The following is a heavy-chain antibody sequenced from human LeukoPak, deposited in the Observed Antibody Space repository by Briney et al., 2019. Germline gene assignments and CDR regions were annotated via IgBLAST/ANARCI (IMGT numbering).Heavy chain of an antibody. CDR2: ISRSSSHI. CDR3: ARDSVSGSWYGAFHI. D-gene: IGHD6-13*01. CDR1: GFTFSRYS. V-gene: IGHV3-21*01. Sequence: GGSLRVSCAASGFTFSRYSVYWVRQALREGLEWGSAISRSSSHIYYADTMKGRFTISRDHAKNSLYLQMNSLRAEDTAVYYCARDSVSGSWYGAFHIWGQGTMVTVSS. J-gene: IGHJ3*02.